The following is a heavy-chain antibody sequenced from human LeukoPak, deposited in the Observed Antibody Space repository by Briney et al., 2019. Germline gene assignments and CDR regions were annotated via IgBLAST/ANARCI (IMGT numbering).Heavy chain of an antibody. CDR2: ITGSAHIT. CDR1: EFTFRNYA. D-gene: IGHD6-19*01. J-gene: IGHJ5*02. Sequence: PGGSLRLSCAASEFTFRNYAMSWVRQAPGKGLEWVSGITGSAHITYHAGSVKGRFTISRDSSNNTLYLQMNSLRAEDTAVYYCAKAGSGWYGDSPSESWGQGILVTVSS. CDR3: AKAGSGWYGDSPSES. V-gene: IGHV3-23*01.